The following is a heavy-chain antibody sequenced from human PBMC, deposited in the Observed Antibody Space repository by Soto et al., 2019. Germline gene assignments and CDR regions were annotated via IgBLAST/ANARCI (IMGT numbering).Heavy chain of an antibody. V-gene: IGHV3-30*18. J-gene: IGHJ4*02. CDR1: GFTFSDYG. CDR3: AKDLSDGDDTFDD. CDR2: ISYDGGNK. D-gene: IGHD4-17*01. Sequence: QVQLVESGGGVVQPARSLRLSCAASGFTFSDYGMHWVRQDPGKGLEWLAVISYDGGNKYYADSVKGRFTISRDNSKNRRYLQMNSMRADETAIYYCAKDLSDGDDTFDDWGQGTLVTVSS.